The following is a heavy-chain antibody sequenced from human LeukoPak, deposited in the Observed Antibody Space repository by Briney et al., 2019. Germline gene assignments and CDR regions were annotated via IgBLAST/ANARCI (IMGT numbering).Heavy chain of an antibody. CDR3: ARLTLSASDWCYDD. CDR2: INEGGNEK. J-gene: IGHJ4*02. Sequence: GGSLRLSCAASGFTFSAYWMRWLPQAQGKGLEGVASINEGGNEKYHVDSVKGRFTVPRDNAKNSLYLQMNSLRTEDTAVYYCARLTLSASDWCYDDWGQGTLVTVSS. D-gene: IGHD5-12*01. CDR1: GFTFSAYW. V-gene: IGHV3-7*01.